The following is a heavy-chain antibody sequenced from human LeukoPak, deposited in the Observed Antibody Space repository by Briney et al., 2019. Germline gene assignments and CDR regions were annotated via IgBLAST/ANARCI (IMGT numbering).Heavy chain of an antibody. V-gene: IGHV3-23*01. Sequence: GGSLRLSCAASGFTFSSYAMSWVRQAPGKGLEWVSAISGSGDTTYHADSVKGRFTISRDNSKNTLYLQMNSLRAEDAAVYYCARETYSSFDSWGQGTLVTVSS. CDR2: ISGSGDTT. CDR3: ARETYSSFDS. J-gene: IGHJ4*02. D-gene: IGHD6-13*01. CDR1: GFTFSSYA.